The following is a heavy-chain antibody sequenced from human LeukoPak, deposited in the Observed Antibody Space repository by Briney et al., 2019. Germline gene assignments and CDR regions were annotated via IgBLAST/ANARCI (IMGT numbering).Heavy chain of an antibody. V-gene: IGHV3-53*05. CDR3: ARDYYDSSGYYSLSNWFDP. CDR1: GFTVSSNY. CDR2: IYSGGST. D-gene: IGHD3-22*01. J-gene: IGHJ5*02. Sequence: PGGSLRLSCAASGFTVSSNYMSWVRQAPGKGLEWVSVIYSGGSTYYADSVKGRFTISRDNSKNTLYLQMNSLRAEDTAVYYCARDYYDSSGYYSLSNWFDPWGQGTLVTVSS.